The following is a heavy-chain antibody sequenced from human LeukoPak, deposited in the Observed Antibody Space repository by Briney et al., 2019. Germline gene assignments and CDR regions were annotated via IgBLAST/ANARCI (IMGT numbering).Heavy chain of an antibody. CDR3: AIPPGYCGNDCSFDH. J-gene: IGHJ4*02. D-gene: IGHD2-21*02. CDR2: IYPGDYET. V-gene: IGHV5-51*01. Sequence: GESLKISCVGSGYSFSNYWIGWVRQMSGKGLEWMGIIYPGDYETRYSPSFQGLVTISVDKSISTAYLQWSSLKASDTAMYYCAIPPGYCGNDCSFDHWGQGTLVTVSS. CDR1: GYSFSNYW.